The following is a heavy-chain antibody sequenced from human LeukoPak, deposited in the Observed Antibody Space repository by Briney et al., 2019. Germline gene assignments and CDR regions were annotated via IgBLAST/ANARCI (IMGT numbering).Heavy chain of an antibody. CDR1: GFTFSSYA. D-gene: IGHD6-13*01. CDR3: AIAAAVNREYFQH. J-gene: IGHJ1*01. V-gene: IGHV3-30-3*01. CDR2: ISYDGSNK. Sequence: PGGSLRLSCADSGFTFSSYAMHWVRQAPGKGLEWVAVISYDGSNKYYADSVKGRFTISRDNSKNTLYLQMNSLRAEDTAVYYCAIAAAVNREYFQHWGQGTLVTVSS.